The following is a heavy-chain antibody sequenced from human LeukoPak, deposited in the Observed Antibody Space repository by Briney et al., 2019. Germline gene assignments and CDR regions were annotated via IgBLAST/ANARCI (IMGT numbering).Heavy chain of an antibody. V-gene: IGHV3-23*01. Sequence: PGGSLRLSCAASGFTFSSYAMSWVRQAPGKGLEWVSAISGGGGSTYYADSVKGRFTISRDNSKNTLYLQMNSLRAEDTAVYYCARGPYSSSPLTFDYWGQGTLVTVSS. CDR2: ISGGGGST. CDR3: ARGPYSSSPLTFDY. CDR1: GFTFSSYA. J-gene: IGHJ4*02. D-gene: IGHD6-13*01.